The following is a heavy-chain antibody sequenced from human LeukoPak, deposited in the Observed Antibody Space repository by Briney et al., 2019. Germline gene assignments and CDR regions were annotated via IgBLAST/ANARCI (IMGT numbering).Heavy chain of an antibody. J-gene: IGHJ5*02. D-gene: IGHD3-22*01. CDR2: IIPIFGTA. CDR1: GYTFPSYF. Sequence: ASVKVSCKASGYTFPSYFMHWVRQAPGQGLEWMGGIIPIFGTANYAQKFQGRVTITADESTSTAYMELSSLRSEDTAVYYCASTPLENDSSGYRFDPWGQGTLVTVSS. CDR3: ASTPLENDSSGYRFDP. V-gene: IGHV1-69*13.